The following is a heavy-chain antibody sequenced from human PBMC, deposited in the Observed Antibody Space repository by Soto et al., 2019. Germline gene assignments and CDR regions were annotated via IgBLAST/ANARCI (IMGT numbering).Heavy chain of an antibody. CDR3: ARGVGSTVKEIGWFDP. J-gene: IGHJ5*02. Sequence: PSETLSLTCTVSGGSISSYYWSWIRQPPGKGLEWIGYIYYSGSTNYNPSLKSRVTISVDTSKNQFSLKLSSVTAADTAVYYCARGVGSTVKEIGWFDPWGQGTLVTVS. CDR1: GGSISSYY. D-gene: IGHD4-4*01. CDR2: IYYSGST. V-gene: IGHV4-59*01.